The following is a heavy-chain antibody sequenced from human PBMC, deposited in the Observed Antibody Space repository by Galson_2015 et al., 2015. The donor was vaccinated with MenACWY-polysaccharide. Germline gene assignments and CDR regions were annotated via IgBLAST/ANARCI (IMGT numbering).Heavy chain of an antibody. J-gene: IGHJ5*02. V-gene: IGHV4-31*03. Sequence: QVQLQESGPGLVKPSQTLSLTCTVSGDSITSGGYFWSWIRQHPGKGLEWIASISYDGGTYYNPSLKSRVTISVDTPNNQFSLKLNSVTAADTAVYYCARGGRAVSNRNWFDPWGQGTLVTVSS. CDR3: ARGGRAVSNRNWFDP. CDR1: GDSITSGGYF. D-gene: IGHD3-16*01. CDR2: ISYDGGT.